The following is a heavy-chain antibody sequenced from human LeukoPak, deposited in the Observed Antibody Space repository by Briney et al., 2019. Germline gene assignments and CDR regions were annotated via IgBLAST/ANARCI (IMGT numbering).Heavy chain of an antibody. Sequence: GGSLRLSCAASGFTFSDYYMSWIRQAPGKGLEWVSYISSSGSTIYYADSVRGRFTISRDNAKNSLYLQMNSLRAEDTAVYYCARDKAAAGHSSGWYEDAFDIWGQGTMVTVSS. CDR3: ARDKAAAGHSSGWYEDAFDI. J-gene: IGHJ3*02. V-gene: IGHV3-11*01. D-gene: IGHD6-19*01. CDR1: GFTFSDYY. CDR2: ISSSGSTI.